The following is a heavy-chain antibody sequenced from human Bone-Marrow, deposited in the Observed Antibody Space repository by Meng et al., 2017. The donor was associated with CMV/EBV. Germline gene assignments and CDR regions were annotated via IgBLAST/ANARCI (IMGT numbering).Heavy chain of an antibody. Sequence: GESLKISCAASGFTFSSYAMHWVRQAPGKGLEWVAVISYDGSNKYYADSVKGRFTISRDNSKNSLYLQMNSLRAEDTALYYCAKDIGYSQLGHYYYYGMDVWGQGTTVTVSS. V-gene: IGHV3-30*04. D-gene: IGHD5-24*01. CDR3: AKDIGYSQLGHYYYYGMDV. CDR1: GFTFSSYA. CDR2: ISYDGSNK. J-gene: IGHJ6*02.